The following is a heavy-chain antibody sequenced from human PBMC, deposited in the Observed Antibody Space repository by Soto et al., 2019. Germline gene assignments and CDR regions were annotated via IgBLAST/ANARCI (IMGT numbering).Heavy chain of an antibody. CDR2: INHSGST. CDR3: ARGISAGDSSGYYLGY. V-gene: IGHV4-34*01. Sequence: SETLSLTCAVYGGSFSGYYWSWIRQPPGKGLEWIGEINHSGSTNYNPSLKSRVTISVDTSKNQFSMKRSSVPAADTAVYYCARGISAGDSSGYYLGYWGQGTLVTVSS. D-gene: IGHD3-22*01. CDR1: GGSFSGYY. J-gene: IGHJ4*02.